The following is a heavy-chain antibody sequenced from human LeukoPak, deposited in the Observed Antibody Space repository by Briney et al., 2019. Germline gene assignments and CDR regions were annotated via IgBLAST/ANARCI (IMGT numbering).Heavy chain of an antibody. D-gene: IGHD2-15*01. CDR2: INHDGIT. CDR3: ATYTCSGGSCYGYYVDV. V-gene: IGHV4-34*01. J-gene: IGHJ6*03. Sequence: PSETLSLTCAVSGYSISSGHYWTWIRQSPGKGLEWIGEINHDGITNYNPPLKSRVTISADTSKNQFSLNLNSVTVADTAVYYCATYTCSGGSCYGYYVDVWGNGTTVTVSS. CDR1: GYSISSGHY.